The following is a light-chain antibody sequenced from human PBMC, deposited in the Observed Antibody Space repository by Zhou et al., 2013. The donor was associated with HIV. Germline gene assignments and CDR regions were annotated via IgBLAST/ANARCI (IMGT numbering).Light chain of an antibody. Sequence: DIQMAQSPSSLSASVGDRVTITCRASRGISNSLAWYQQKPGKAPKLLLYAASTLESGVPSRFSGSGSGTDYTLTISSLQPEDFATYYCQQRYSLPLTFGQGPSWRSN. J-gene: IGKJ2*01. CDR1: RGISNS. V-gene: IGKV1-NL1*01. CDR3: QQRYSLPLT. CDR2: AAS.